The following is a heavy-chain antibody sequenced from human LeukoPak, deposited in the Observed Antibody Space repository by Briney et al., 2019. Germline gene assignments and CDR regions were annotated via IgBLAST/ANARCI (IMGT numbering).Heavy chain of an antibody. Sequence: GGSLRLSCAASGFTFSSYAMSWVRQAPGKGLEWVSAISGSGGSTYYADSVKGRFTISRDNSKNTLYLQMNSLRAEDTAVYYCAKDRPPLTYGSGSYILDYWGQGTLVTVSS. J-gene: IGHJ4*02. CDR1: GFTFSSYA. D-gene: IGHD3-10*01. V-gene: IGHV3-23*01. CDR3: AKDRPPLTYGSGSYILDY. CDR2: ISGSGGST.